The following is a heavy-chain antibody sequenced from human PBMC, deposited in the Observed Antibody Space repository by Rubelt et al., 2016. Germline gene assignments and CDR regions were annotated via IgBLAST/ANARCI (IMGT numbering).Heavy chain of an antibody. Sequence: QVQLVQSGAEVKKPGASVKVSCKASGYTFTSYGISWVRQATGQGLEWMGWINAYNGHTNYARKLQARLTMTTDTATSTAYMELRSLRSDDPAVYYCARVRFGDSWFDPWGQGTLVTVSS. CDR3: ARVRFGDSWFDP. CDR1: GYTFTSYG. D-gene: IGHD3-10*01. CDR2: INAYNGHT. V-gene: IGHV1-18*01. J-gene: IGHJ5*02.